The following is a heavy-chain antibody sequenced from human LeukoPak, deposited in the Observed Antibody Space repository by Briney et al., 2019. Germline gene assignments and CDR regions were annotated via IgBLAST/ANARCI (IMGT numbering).Heavy chain of an antibody. Sequence: GGSLRLSCAASGFTFSSYSMNWVRQAPGKGLEWVSSISSSSSYIYYADSVKGRFTISRDNSKNTLYLQMNSLRAEDTAVYYCARELRLGYSYGSDDYWGQGTLVTVSS. D-gene: IGHD5-18*01. V-gene: IGHV3-21*04. CDR1: GFTFSSYS. CDR2: ISSSSSYI. CDR3: ARELRLGYSYGSDDY. J-gene: IGHJ4*02.